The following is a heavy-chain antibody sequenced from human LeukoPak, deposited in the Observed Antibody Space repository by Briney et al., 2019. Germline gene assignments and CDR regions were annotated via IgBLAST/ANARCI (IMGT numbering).Heavy chain of an antibody. J-gene: IGHJ4*02. CDR2: IKSKTNGGTP. V-gene: IGHV3-15*01. CDR3: ATEGGSGWYGHFDH. CDR1: GFSFSNAW. Sequence: GGSLRLSCVVSGFSFSNAWMTWVRQAPGKGLEWVGRIKSKTNGGTPDYAAPVKGRFTISRDDSKSTLYLQMNSLETEDTATYYCATEGGSGWYGHFDHWGQGTLVTVSS. D-gene: IGHD6-19*01.